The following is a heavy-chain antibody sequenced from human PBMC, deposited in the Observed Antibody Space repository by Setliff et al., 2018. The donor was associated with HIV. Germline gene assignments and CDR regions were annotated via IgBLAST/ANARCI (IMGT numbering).Heavy chain of an antibody. CDR3: TREIRDGYPRSSN. J-gene: IGHJ4*02. CDR1: GFTFHNVW. CDR2: IKSKTDGGTT. V-gene: IGHV3-15*01. D-gene: IGHD3-10*01. Sequence: GGSLRLSCVASGFTFHNVWMHWVRQAPGKGLEWIGRIKSKTDGGTTDYAAPVKGRFTISRDDSKSTLYLQLTTLRTEDTGFYFCTREIRDGYPRSSNWGQGTLVTVSS.